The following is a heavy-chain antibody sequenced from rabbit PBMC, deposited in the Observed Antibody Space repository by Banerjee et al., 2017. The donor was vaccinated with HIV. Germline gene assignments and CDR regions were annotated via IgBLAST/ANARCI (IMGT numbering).Heavy chain of an antibody. D-gene: IGHD4-2*01. CDR1: GFSFSNTYW. CDR3: ARGGYGGHIYAMGL. Sequence: QEQLVESGGGLVQPEGSLTLTCTASGFSFSNTYWICWVRQAPGKGLEWIGCSNTGSRGTSYYASWARGRFTISKTSSTTVTLQMTSLTDADTATYFCARGGYGGHIYAMGLWGPGTLVTVS. CDR2: SNTGSRGTS. J-gene: IGHJ4*01. V-gene: IGHV1S45*01.